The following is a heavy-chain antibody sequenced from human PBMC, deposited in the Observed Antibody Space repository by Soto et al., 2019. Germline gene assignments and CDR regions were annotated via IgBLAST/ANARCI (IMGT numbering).Heavy chain of an antibody. D-gene: IGHD3-10*01. CDR1: GTSIRGYY. V-gene: IGHV4-59*01. CDR2: IYYTGTT. Sequence: SETLSLTYRVSGTSIRGYYWTWIRQPPGKGLEWIGYIYYTGTTKYNPSLKSRVTISVDTSKNQFSLRLNSVTAADTAVYYCAREVSSFGSNHFDSWGQGAMVTVS. CDR3: AREVSSFGSNHFDS. J-gene: IGHJ4*02.